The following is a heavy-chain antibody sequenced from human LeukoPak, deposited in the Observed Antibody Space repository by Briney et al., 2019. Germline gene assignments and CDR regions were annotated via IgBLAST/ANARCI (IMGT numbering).Heavy chain of an antibody. CDR3: ARAPRRGYSYDHYYFDY. D-gene: IGHD5-18*01. CDR1: GGSFSGYY. CDR2: INHSGST. Sequence: SETLSLTCAVYGGSFSGYYWSWIRQPPGKGLEWIGEINHSGSTNYNPSLKNRVTISVDTSKNQFSLKLSSVTAADTAVYYCARAPRRGYSYDHYYFDYWGQGTLVTVSS. J-gene: IGHJ4*02. V-gene: IGHV4-34*01.